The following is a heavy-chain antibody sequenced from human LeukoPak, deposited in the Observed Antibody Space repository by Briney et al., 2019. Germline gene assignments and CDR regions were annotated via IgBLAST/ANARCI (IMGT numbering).Heavy chain of an antibody. CDR1: GGSFSGYY. Sequence: PSETLSLTCAVYGGSFSGYYWSWIRQPPGEGLEWIGEINHSGSTNYNPSLKSRVTISVDTSKNQFSLKLSSVTAADTAVYYCARLPETRYCFDYWGQGTLVTVSS. J-gene: IGHJ4*02. CDR3: ARLPETRYCFDY. CDR2: INHSGST. V-gene: IGHV4-34*01. D-gene: IGHD5-24*01.